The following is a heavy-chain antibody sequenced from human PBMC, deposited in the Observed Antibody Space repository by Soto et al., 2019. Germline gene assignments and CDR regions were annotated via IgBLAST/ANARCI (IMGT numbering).Heavy chain of an antibody. CDR1: GYTFTSYA. Sequence: ASVKVSCKASGYTFTSYAMHWVRQAPGQRLEWMGWINAGNGNTKYSQKFQGRVTITRDTSASTAYMELSSLRSEDTAVYYCAREQFITIFVVVQNWFDPWGQGTLVTVSS. J-gene: IGHJ5*02. CDR2: INAGNGNT. D-gene: IGHD3-3*01. V-gene: IGHV1-3*01. CDR3: AREQFITIFVVVQNWFDP.